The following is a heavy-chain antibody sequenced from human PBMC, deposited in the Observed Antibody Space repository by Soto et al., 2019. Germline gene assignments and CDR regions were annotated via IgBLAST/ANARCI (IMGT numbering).Heavy chain of an antibody. D-gene: IGHD2-15*01. J-gene: IGHJ4*02. Sequence: EVQLLEYGGGLVQPGGSLRLSCTASGFTFSNTAMSWVSQAQGKGLEWVSSIDASGNRIYQGDVAKGRFTISRDNYKNTLLLRMNSLRVDDTYTYYCAEDSVGRGNEIDHWGQGTLITVSS. CDR3: AEDSVGRGNEIDH. CDR1: GFTFSNTA. V-gene: IGHV3-23*01. CDR2: IDASGNRI.